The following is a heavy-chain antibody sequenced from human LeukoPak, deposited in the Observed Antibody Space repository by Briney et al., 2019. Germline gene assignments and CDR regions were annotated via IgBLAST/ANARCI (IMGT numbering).Heavy chain of an antibody. J-gene: IGHJ2*01. CDR2: IYYSGTT. D-gene: IGHD3-22*01. CDR3: ARGNNFDISGYYFYWYFDL. V-gene: IGHV4-59*01. Sequence: SETLSLTCSVSAGSFSSYYWSWVRQPPGKGLEWIGYIYYSGTTNYNPYLKSRVTFSVDTSKSQFSLKLSSVTAADTAVYYCARGNNFDISGYYFYWYFDLWGRGTLVTVSS. CDR1: AGSFSSYY.